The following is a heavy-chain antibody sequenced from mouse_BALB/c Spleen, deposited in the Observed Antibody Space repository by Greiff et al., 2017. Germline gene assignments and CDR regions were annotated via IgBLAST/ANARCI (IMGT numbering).Heavy chain of an antibody. V-gene: IGHV14-3*02. CDR3: ARGPGYFDY. J-gene: IGHJ2*01. CDR2: IDPANGNT. CDR1: GFNIKDTY. Sequence: EVQRVESGAELVKPGASVKLSCTASGFNIKDTYMHWVKQRPEQGLEWIGRIDPANGNTKYDPKFQGKATITADTSSNTAYLQLSSLTSEDTAVYYCARGPGYFDYWGQGTTLTVSS.